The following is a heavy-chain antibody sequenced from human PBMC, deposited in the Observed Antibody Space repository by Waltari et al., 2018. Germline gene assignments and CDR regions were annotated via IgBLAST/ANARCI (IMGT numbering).Heavy chain of an antibody. Sequence: EVQLVESGGGLVKPGGSLRLSCAASGFTFSSYSMNWVRQAPGKGLEWVSSISSSSSYIYYADSVKGRFTISRDNAKNSLYLQMNSLRAEDTAVYYCARVSPPRYYYYGMDVWGQGTTVTVSS. CDR3: ARVSPPRYYYYGMDV. CDR2: ISSSSSYI. J-gene: IGHJ6*02. CDR1: GFTFSSYS. V-gene: IGHV3-21*01.